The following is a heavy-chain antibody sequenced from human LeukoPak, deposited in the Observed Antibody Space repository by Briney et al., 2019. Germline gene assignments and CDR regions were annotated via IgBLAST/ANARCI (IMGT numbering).Heavy chain of an antibody. CDR2: IRYDGTNK. Sequence: PGGSLRLSCAASGFTFSSYAMHWVRQAPGKGLEWVAFIRYDGTNKNYADSVKGRFTISRDNAKNTLFLQMNSLRAEDTAIYYCASSTYSGSHWDAFDIWGQGTMVTVSS. V-gene: IGHV3-30*02. J-gene: IGHJ3*02. CDR3: ASSTYSGSHWDAFDI. CDR1: GFTFSSYA. D-gene: IGHD1-26*01.